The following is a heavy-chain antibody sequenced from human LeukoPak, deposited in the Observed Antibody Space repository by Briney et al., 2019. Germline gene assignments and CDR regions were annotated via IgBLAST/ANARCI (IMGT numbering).Heavy chain of an antibody. CDR3: ARLEAALNWFDP. Sequence: SETLSLTCTVSGGSISSYYWSWIRQPPGKGLEWIGYIYYSGSTNYSPSLKSRVTISVDTSKNQFSLKLSSVTAADTAVYYCARLEAALNWFDPWGQGTLVTVSS. V-gene: IGHV4-59*01. CDR1: GGSISSYY. J-gene: IGHJ5*02. CDR2: IYYSGST. D-gene: IGHD6-13*01.